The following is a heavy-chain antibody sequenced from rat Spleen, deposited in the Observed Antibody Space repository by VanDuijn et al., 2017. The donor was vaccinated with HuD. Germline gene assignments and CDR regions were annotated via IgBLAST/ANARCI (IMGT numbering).Heavy chain of an antibody. V-gene: IGHV2-32*01. CDR2: IWSNGDT. D-gene: IGHD1-2*01. CDR1: GFSLTSYT. J-gene: IGHJ3*01. Sequence: QVQLKESGPGLVQPSQTLSLTCTVSGFSLTSYTVNRVRQPPGKGLEWMGVIWSNGDTAYNSALKSRLSISRDTSKNQVFLKMSSLQTDDTATYYCAREGSYGHNWFAYWGQGTLVTVSS. CDR3: AREGSYGHNWFAY.